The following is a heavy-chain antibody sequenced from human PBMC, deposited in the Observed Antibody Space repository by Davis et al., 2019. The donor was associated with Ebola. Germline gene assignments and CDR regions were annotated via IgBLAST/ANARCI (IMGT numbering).Heavy chain of an antibody. V-gene: IGHV4-59*01. Sequence: PSETLSLTCAVSGDSIRSYSWSWIRQPPGKGLEWIGYINYSANTNYNPSLKSRVTISEDTSKNNISLKLTSVTAADTAVYYCARVQYYYDNSGYHMGGFDYWGQGTLVTVSS. J-gene: IGHJ4*02. D-gene: IGHD3-22*01. CDR1: GDSIRSYS. CDR3: ARVQYYYDNSGYHMGGFDY. CDR2: INYSANT.